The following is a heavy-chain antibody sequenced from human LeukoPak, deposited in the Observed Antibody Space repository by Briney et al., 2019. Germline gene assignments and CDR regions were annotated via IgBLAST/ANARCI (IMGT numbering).Heavy chain of an antibody. V-gene: IGHV3-74*01. CDR3: ARDRGWLTFDY. CDR1: GFTFSSYW. CDR2: INSDGSTT. J-gene: IGHJ4*02. D-gene: IGHD5-24*01. Sequence: GGSLRLSCAASGFTFSSYWMHWVRQAPGKGLVWVSHINSDGSTTNYADSVKGRFTISRDNAKNTLFLQMNSLRVEDTAVYYCARDRGWLTFDYWGQGTLVTVSS.